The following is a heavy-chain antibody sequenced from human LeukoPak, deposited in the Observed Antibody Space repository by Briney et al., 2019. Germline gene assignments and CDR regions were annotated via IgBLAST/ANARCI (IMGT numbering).Heavy chain of an antibody. CDR2: IYYSGST. J-gene: IGHJ3*02. D-gene: IGHD1-26*01. Sequence: SETLSLTCTVSGGSISSYYWSWIRQPPGKGLEWIEYIYYSGSTNYNPSLKSRVTISVDTSKNQFSLKLSSVTAADTAVYYCARWEWGAFDIWGQGTMVTVSS. CDR3: ARWEWGAFDI. V-gene: IGHV4-59*01. CDR1: GGSISSYY.